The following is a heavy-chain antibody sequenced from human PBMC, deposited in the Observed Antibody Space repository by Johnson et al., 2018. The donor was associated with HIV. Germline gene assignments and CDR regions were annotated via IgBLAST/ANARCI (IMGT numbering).Heavy chain of an antibody. V-gene: IGHV3-11*04. CDR3: AKCIWGSSLIDAFDI. D-gene: IGHD6-13*01. CDR1: GFTFSDYY. J-gene: IGHJ3*02. CDR2: ISSSGSTI. Sequence: QVQLVESGGGLVKPGGSLRLSCAASGFTFSDYYMSWIRQAPGKGLEWVSYISSSGSTIYYADSVEGRFTISRDNAKNSLFLQMNSLRTEDTAVYYCAKCIWGSSLIDAFDIWGQGTMVTVSS.